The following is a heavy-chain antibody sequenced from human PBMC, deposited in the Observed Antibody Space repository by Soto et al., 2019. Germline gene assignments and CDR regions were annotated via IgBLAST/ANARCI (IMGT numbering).Heavy chain of an antibody. CDR1: VFTFSIYS. CDR2: ISTTSSSI. Sequence: WGSLVLCCATSVFTFSIYSMNWVRQAPGKGLEWISYISTTSSSIYYADSVKGRFTISRDNAKNSLFLQMNSLRDEDTAVYYCARKGVAFDYWGQGAMVTVSS. J-gene: IGHJ4*02. D-gene: IGHD3-3*01. CDR3: ARKGVAFDY. V-gene: IGHV3-48*02.